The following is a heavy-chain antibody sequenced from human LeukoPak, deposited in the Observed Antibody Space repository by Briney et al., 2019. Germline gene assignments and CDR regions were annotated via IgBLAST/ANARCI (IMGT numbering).Heavy chain of an antibody. Sequence: PSETLSLTCAVYGGSFSGYYWSWIRQPPGKGLEWIGEINHSGSTNYNPSLKSRVTISVDTSKNQFSLKLSSVTAADTAVYYCARKTPARTFDYWGQGTLVTVPS. CDR2: INHSGST. CDR3: ARKTPARTFDY. V-gene: IGHV4-34*01. J-gene: IGHJ4*02. CDR1: GGSFSGYY.